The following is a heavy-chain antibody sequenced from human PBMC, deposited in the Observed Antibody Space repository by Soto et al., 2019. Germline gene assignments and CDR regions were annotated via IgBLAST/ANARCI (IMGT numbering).Heavy chain of an antibody. CDR1: GFTVSSNY. J-gene: IGHJ4*02. CDR3: ARTAQSPPRYDFWSSYLPD. CDR2: IYSGGST. V-gene: IGHV3-53*04. Sequence: GGSLRLSCAASGFTVSSNYMSWVRQAPGKGLEWVSVIYSGGSTYYADSVKGRFTISRHNSKNTLYLQMNSLRAEDTAVYYCARTAQSPPRYDFWSSYLPDWGQGTLVTVSS. D-gene: IGHD3-3*01.